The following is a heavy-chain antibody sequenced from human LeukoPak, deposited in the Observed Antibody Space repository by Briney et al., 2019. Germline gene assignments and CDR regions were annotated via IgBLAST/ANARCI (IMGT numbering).Heavy chain of an antibody. CDR1: GGSISSSSYY. J-gene: IGHJ4*02. CDR3: ARGSYDVLTGYSTFGEY. D-gene: IGHD3-9*01. Sequence: SETLSLTCTVFGGSISSSSYYWGWIRQPPGKGLEWIGSIYYSGSTYYNPSLKSRVTISVDTSKNQFSLKLSSVTAADTAVYYCARGSYDVLTGYSTFGEYWGQGTLLTVSS. CDR2: IYYSGST. V-gene: IGHV4-39*01.